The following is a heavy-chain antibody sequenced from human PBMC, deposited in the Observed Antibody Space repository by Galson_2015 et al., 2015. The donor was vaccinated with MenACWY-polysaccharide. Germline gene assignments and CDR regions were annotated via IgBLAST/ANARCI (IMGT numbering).Heavy chain of an antibody. Sequence: SLRLSCAASGFAFSSYWMHWVRQAPGKGLEWVSAIRSSGTNTYYADSVKGRFTISRGNSKNTLYLQINSLRAEDTAVYYCAKDSTDFWSVAGRFDHWGQGTLVTVSS. D-gene: IGHD3-3*01. CDR2: IRSSGTNT. V-gene: IGHV3-23*01. CDR3: AKDSTDFWSVAGRFDH. CDR1: GFAFSSYW. J-gene: IGHJ5*02.